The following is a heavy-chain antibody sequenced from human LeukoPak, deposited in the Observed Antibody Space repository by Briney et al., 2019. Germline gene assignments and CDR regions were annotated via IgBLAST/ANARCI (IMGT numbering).Heavy chain of an antibody. CDR1: GFTFSSYE. CDR2: ISSSGSTI. Sequence: PGGSLRLSCAASGFTFSSYEMNSVRQAPGKGLEWVSYISSSGSTIYYADSVKGRFTISRDNAKNSLYLQMNSLRAEDTAVYYCAAVIRWLGNDYWGQGTLVTVSS. J-gene: IGHJ4*02. D-gene: IGHD5-24*01. V-gene: IGHV3-48*03. CDR3: AAVIRWLGNDY.